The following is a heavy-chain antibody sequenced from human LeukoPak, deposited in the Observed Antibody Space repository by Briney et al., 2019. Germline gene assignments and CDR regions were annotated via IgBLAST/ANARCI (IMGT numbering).Heavy chain of an antibody. J-gene: IGHJ6*02. CDR3: ARHDLVGHFLRGMDV. CDR2: IYYTGST. CDR1: GGSISGYF. V-gene: IGHV4-59*08. D-gene: IGHD2/OR15-2a*01. Sequence: PSETLSLTCAVSGGSISGYFWSWSRQPPGKGLEWIGYIYYTGSTIYNPSLRSRVTMSVDVSKNQFSLDLTSVTAADTAVYYCARHDLVGHFLRGMDVWGQGTTVTVSS.